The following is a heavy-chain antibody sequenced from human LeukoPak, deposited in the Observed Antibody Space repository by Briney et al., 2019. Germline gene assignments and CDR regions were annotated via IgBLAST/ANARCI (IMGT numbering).Heavy chain of an antibody. Sequence: GGSLRLSCAASGFTFSSYAVSWVRQAPGKGLEWVSAISGSGGSTYYADSVKGRFTISRDNSKNTLYLQMNSLRAEDTAVYYCAKERDYYGSGSYPNWFDPWGQGTLVTVSS. CDR1: GFTFSSYA. CDR2: ISGSGGST. J-gene: IGHJ5*02. V-gene: IGHV3-23*01. D-gene: IGHD3-10*01. CDR3: AKERDYYGSGSYPNWFDP.